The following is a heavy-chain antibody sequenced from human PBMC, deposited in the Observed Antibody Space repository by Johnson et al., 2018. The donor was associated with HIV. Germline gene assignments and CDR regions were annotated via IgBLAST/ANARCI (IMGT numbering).Heavy chain of an antibody. CDR2: IGTAGDT. J-gene: IGHJ3*02. CDR1: GFTFSSYD. V-gene: IGHV3-13*01. Sequence: VQLVESGGGLVQPGGSLRLSCAASGFTFSSYDMHWVRQATGNGLEWVSAIGTAGDTYYPGSVKGRFTISRENAKNSLYLQMNSLRAEDTAVYHCARERPGYGGHDAFDIWGQGTMVTVSS. CDR3: ARERPGYGGHDAFDI. D-gene: IGHD4-23*01.